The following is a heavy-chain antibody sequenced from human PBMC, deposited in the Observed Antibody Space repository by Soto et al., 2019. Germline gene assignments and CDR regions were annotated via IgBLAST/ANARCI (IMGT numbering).Heavy chain of an antibody. CDR2: MNPTSGNT. Sequence: QVQLVQSGAEVKKPGASVKVSCKASGYTFTSYDINWVRQATGQGLEWMGWMNPTSGNTGYAQKFQGRVIMTGSTTMTTAYMELSSLTSEATAVYYCVRRSSWSYFHPWGQGTLVTVSS. D-gene: IGHD6-13*01. V-gene: IGHV1-8*01. CDR3: VRRSSWSYFHP. J-gene: IGHJ1*01. CDR1: GYTFTSYD.